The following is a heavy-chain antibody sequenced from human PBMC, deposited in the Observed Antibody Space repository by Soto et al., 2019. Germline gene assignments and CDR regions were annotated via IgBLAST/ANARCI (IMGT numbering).Heavy chain of an antibody. V-gene: IGHV1-3*01. D-gene: IGHD2-8*01. CDR1: GYTFTNYA. Sequence: ASVKVSCKASGYTFTNYAIHWVRQAPGQRLEWVGWINAGNGNTKHSQKLQGRVTITRDTSASTAYMELSSLRSEDTAVYYCAREGCTKGICYDNAFDIWAQGTMVTV. CDR3: AREGCTKGICYDNAFDI. CDR2: INAGNGNT. J-gene: IGHJ3*02.